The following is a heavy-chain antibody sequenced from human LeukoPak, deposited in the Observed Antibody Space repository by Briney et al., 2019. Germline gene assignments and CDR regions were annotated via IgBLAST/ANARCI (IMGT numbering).Heavy chain of an antibody. J-gene: IGHJ3*02. CDR3: ARDYYYDSSGIHAFDI. CDR2: ISGSGGST. D-gene: IGHD3-22*01. Sequence: GGSLRLSCAASGFTFSSYAMSWVRQAPGKGLEWVSAISGSGGSTYYADSVKGRFTISRDNSKNTLYLQMNSLRAEDTAVYYCARDYYYDSSGIHAFDIWGQGTMVTVSS. CDR1: GFTFSSYA. V-gene: IGHV3-23*01.